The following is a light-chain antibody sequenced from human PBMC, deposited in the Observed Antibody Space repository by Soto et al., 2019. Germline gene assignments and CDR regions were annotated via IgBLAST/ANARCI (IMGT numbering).Light chain of an antibody. Sequence: EIVMAQSPATLSVSPGERATLSCRASQSVSSNLAWYQQKPGQAPRLLIYDASTRATGIPARFSGSGSGTNFTLTISSLQSDDFAVYSCQQYDDWPPYTFGQGTKLEI. V-gene: IGKV3D-15*01. J-gene: IGKJ2*01. CDR3: QQYDDWPPYT. CDR2: DAS. CDR1: QSVSSN.